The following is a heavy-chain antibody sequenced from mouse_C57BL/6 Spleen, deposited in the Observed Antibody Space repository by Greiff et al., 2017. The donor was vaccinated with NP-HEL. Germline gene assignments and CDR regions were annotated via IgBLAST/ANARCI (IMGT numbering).Heavy chain of an antibody. CDR3: ARSFWLLHYAMDY. Sequence: QVQLQQPGTELVKPGASVKLSCKASGYTFTSYWMHWVKQRPGQGLEWIGNINPSNGGTNYNEKFKSKATLTVDKSSSTAYMQLSSLTSEDSAVYDCARSFWLLHYAMDYWGQGTSVTVSS. CDR2: INPSNGGT. CDR1: GYTFTSYW. J-gene: IGHJ4*01. V-gene: IGHV1-53*01. D-gene: IGHD2-3*01.